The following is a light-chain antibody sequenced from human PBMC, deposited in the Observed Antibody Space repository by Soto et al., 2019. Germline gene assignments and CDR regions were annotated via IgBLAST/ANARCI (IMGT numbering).Light chain of an antibody. CDR2: GAS. CDR3: HKYGSSPSP. V-gene: IGKV3-20*01. CDR1: QSVSSSY. J-gene: IGKJ3*01. Sequence: ESVLTQSPGTLSMSPGERATLSCRASQSVSSSYSAWYQQKPGQAPRLLIYGASSRATGIPDRFSGSGSGKDFPLPIRTLEPEDFAVYNCHKYGSSPSPSGPGPKVNT.